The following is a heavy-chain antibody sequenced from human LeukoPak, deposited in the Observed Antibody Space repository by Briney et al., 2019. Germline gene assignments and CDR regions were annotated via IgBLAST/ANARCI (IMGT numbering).Heavy chain of an antibody. Sequence: PSETLSLTCTVSGDSISSYYWSWIRQPPGKGLEWIGYIYYSGSTNYNPSLKSRVTISVDTSKNQFSLKLSSVTAADTAEYYCARVRENYDFWSGYYWFDPWGQGTLVTVSS. CDR1: GDSISSYY. CDR3: ARVRENYDFWSGYYWFDP. J-gene: IGHJ5*02. CDR2: IYYSGST. V-gene: IGHV4-59*01. D-gene: IGHD3-3*01.